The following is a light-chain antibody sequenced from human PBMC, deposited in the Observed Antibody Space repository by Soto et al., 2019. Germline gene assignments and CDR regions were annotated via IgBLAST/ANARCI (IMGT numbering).Light chain of an antibody. CDR1: QSVSSTL. J-gene: IGKJ2*01. CDR3: QQRSNWPRT. V-gene: IGKV3D-20*02. Sequence: ELVLTQSPVALSLSSGERATLSCRASQSVSSTLLTWYQQKPGQAPRLLIYGVSSRATGIPDRFSGSGSGTDFTLTISRVEPEDFAVYYCQQRSNWPRTFGQGTYLEIK. CDR2: GVS.